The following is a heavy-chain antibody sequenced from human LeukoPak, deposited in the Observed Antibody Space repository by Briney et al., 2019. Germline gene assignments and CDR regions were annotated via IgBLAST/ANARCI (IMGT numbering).Heavy chain of an antibody. V-gene: IGHV3-23*01. D-gene: IGHD3-3*01. CDR3: AKGSAHLYYDFWSGGLAFDI. CDR1: GFTFSSYA. J-gene: IGHJ3*02. CDR2: ISGSGGST. Sequence: PGGSLRLSCAASGFTFSSYAMSWVRQAPGKGLEWVSAISGSGGSTYYADSVKGRFTISRDNFKNTLYLQMNSLRAEDTAVYYCAKGSAHLYYDFWSGGLAFDIWGQGTMVTVSS.